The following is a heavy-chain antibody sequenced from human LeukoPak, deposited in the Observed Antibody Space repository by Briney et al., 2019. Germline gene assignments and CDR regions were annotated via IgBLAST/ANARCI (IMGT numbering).Heavy chain of an antibody. CDR1: GYTFTSYY. D-gene: IGHD6-13*01. CDR3: ARVRVPSAARADYYYYMDV. CDR2: INPSGGST. V-gene: IGHV1-46*01. J-gene: IGHJ6*03. Sequence: ASVKVSCKASGYTFTSYYMHWVRQAPGQGLEWMGIINPSGGSTSYAQKFQGRVTMTRDTSTSTVYMELSSLRSEDTAVYYCARVRVPSAARADYYYYMDVWGKGTTVTVSS.